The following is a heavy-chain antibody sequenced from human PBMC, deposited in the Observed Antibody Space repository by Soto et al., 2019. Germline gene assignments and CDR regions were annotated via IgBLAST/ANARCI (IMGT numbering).Heavy chain of an antibody. CDR1: GGTFSSYA. Sequence: QVQLVQSGAEVKKPGSSVKVPCKASGGTFSSYAISWVRQAPGQGLEWMGGIIPIFGTANYAQKIKGKIKITADESTSTAYMQLSSLRSEDTAVYYCATPRLVGATSGWFDPWGQGTLVTVSS. CDR2: IIPIFGTA. D-gene: IGHD1-26*01. J-gene: IGHJ5*02. V-gene: IGHV1-69*12. CDR3: ATPRLVGATSGWFDP.